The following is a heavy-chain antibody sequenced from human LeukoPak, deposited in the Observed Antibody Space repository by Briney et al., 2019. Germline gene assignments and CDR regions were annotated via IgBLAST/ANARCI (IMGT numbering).Heavy chain of an antibody. CDR1: DGSISSSNYY. D-gene: IGHD3-9*01. CDR3: ATLGYDILTGYYPYFDY. J-gene: IGHJ4*02. Sequence: SQTLSLTCTVSDGSISSSNYYWGWIRQPPGKGLEWIGSVYSSGSTFYNPSLKSRVTISVDTSKNQFSLRLNSVTAADTAVYYCATLGYDILTGYYPYFDYWGQGTLVTVSS. CDR2: VYSSGST. V-gene: IGHV4-39*01.